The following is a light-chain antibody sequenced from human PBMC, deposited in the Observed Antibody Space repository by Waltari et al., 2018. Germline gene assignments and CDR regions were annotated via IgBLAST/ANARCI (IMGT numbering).Light chain of an antibody. CDR2: GAS. V-gene: IGKV3-15*01. Sequence: EIVMMQSPATLSVSPGERATLSCRASQSVSSNLAWYQQRPGQAPRLLIYGASTRAAGVPATFSGSGSGTEFTLTISSLQSEDFAVYYCQQYNNWPRTFGQGTKVEIK. J-gene: IGKJ1*01. CDR3: QQYNNWPRT. CDR1: QSVSSN.